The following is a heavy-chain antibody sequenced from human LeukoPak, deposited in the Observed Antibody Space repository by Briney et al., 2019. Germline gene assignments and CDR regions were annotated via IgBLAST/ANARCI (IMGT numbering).Heavy chain of an antibody. CDR2: IYPGDSDT. V-gene: IGHV5-51*01. D-gene: IGHD3-22*01. Sequence: GESLKISCKGSGYSFTSYWIGWVRQMPGKGLEWMGIIYPGDSDTRYSPSFQGQVTISADKSISTAYLQWSSVNASDTARYCCARPYYYDSSGYRDYWGQGTLVTVSS. CDR3: ARPYYYDSSGYRDY. J-gene: IGHJ4*02. CDR1: GYSFTSYW.